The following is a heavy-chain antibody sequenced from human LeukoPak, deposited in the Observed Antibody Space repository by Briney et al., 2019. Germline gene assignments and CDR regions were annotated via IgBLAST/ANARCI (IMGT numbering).Heavy chain of an antibody. V-gene: IGHV4-59*01. CDR3: ARGTGIDVGYYDYFDY. CDR2: ISFCGST. D-gene: IGHD3-22*01. J-gene: IGHJ4*02. Sequence: SETLSLKCTVSSASISDFYWTWIRHHPGKGLQYLASISFCGSTNYCPSLKGRVTISIDTSNNQFSLKLSSVNAADTAVYYCARGTGIDVGYYDYFDYWGQGTLVTVSS. CDR1: SASISDFY.